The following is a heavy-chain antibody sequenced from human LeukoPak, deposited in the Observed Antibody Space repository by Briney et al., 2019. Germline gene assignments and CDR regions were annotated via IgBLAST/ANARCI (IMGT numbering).Heavy chain of an antibody. CDR2: IYYSGST. Sequence: SETLSLTCTVSGGSICSGGYYWSWIRQHPGKGLEWIGYIYYSGSTYYDPSLKSRVTISVDTSKNQFSLKLSPVTAADTAVYYCARDHYDSSGYLFDPWGQGTLVTVSS. D-gene: IGHD3-22*01. V-gene: IGHV4-31*03. J-gene: IGHJ5*02. CDR1: GGSICSGGYY. CDR3: ARDHYDSSGYLFDP.